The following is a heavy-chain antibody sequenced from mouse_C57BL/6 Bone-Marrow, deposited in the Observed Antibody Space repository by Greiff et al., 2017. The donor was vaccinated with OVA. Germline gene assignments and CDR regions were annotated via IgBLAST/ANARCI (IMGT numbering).Heavy chain of an antibody. CDR3: ANDYCGRSCG. J-gene: IGHJ2*01. CDR2: IHPNSGST. V-gene: IGHV1-64*01. CDR1: GYTFTSYW. D-gene: IGHD1-1*01. Sequence: QVQLQQPGAELVKPGASVKLSCKASGYTFTSYWMHWVKQRPGQGLEWIGIIHPNSGSTNYNEKFKSQATLTVDTSSSTAYMQHRSRTSEEYAVDYCANDYCGRSCGWGQGTTLTVSS.